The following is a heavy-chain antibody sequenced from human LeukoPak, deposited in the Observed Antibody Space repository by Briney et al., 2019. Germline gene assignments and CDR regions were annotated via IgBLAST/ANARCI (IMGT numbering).Heavy chain of an antibody. D-gene: IGHD3-10*01. CDR3: TLPWGSGSYYDY. Sequence: GRSLRLSCAASGFTFSNAWMSWVRQAPGKGPEWVGRIKSKTDGGTTDYAAPVKGRFTISRDDSKNTLFLQMNSLKTEDTAVYYCTLPWGSGSYYDYWGQGTLVTVSS. CDR1: GFTFSNAW. CDR2: IKSKTDGGTT. J-gene: IGHJ4*02. V-gene: IGHV3-15*01.